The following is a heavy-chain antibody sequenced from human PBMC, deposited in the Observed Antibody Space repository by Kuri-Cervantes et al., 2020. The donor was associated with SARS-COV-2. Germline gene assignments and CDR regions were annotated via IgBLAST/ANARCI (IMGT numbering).Heavy chain of an antibody. V-gene: IGHV5-51*01. J-gene: IGHJ4*02. Sequence: GGSLRLSCKGSGYSFTKFWIGWVRQMPGRGLEWMGIIDPRDSDTKYSPSFEGQVTFSVDKSTNTAYLQWSLLKPSDSAICYCARLEVLVTAIPFDSWGQGTLVTVSS. CDR3: ARLEVLVTAIPFDS. D-gene: IGHD2-21*02. CDR2: IDPRDSDT. CDR1: GYSFTKFW.